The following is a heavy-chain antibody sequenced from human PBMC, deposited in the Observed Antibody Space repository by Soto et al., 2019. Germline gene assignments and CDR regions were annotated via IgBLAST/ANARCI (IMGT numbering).Heavy chain of an antibody. J-gene: IGHJ4*02. V-gene: IGHV3-30*18. D-gene: IGHD6-19*01. CDR3: AKGRRQWLVTSDFNY. Sequence: VQLVESGGGVVQPGRSLRLSCAASGFTFSDYAMHWVRQAPGKGLEWVAVVSHDERNTHYADSVKGRFTISRDSSKNTVSLEMTRLRAEDTAVYYCAKGRRQWLVTSDFNYWGQGALVTVSS. CDR2: VSHDERNT. CDR1: GFTFSDYA.